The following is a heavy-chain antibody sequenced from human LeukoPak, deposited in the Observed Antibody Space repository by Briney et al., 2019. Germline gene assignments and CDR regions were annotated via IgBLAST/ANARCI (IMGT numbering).Heavy chain of an antibody. D-gene: IGHD1-26*01. CDR3: ARPSGTYPWFDP. J-gene: IGHJ5*02. CDR1: GFTFSSYW. V-gene: IGHV3-74*01. CDR2: TNTDGTTT. Sequence: GGSLTLSCAASGFTFSSYWMHWVRQPPGKGLVWVSRTNTDGTTTSYADTVKGRFTISRDNAKNTLYLQMNSLRAEDTAVYYCARPSGTYPWFDPWGQGTLVAVSS.